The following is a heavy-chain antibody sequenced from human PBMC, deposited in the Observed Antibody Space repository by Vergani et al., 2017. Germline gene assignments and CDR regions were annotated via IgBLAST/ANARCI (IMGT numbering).Heavy chain of an antibody. Sequence: QVQLQQWGAGLLKPSETLSLTCAVYGGSFSGYYWSWIRQPPGKGLEWIGEINHSGSTNYNPSLKSRVTISIDKSKNQFSLKLTSVTAADTAFYYCAREAISGYSLGHWGQGTLVTVSS. CDR1: GGSFSGYY. CDR3: AREAISGYSLGH. V-gene: IGHV4-34*01. CDR2: INHSGST. J-gene: IGHJ4*02. D-gene: IGHD3-9*01.